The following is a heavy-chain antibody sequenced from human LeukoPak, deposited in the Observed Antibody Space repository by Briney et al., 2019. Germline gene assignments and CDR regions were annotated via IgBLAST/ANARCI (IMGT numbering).Heavy chain of an antibody. V-gene: IGHV4-34*01. D-gene: IGHD1-26*01. Sequence: PSETLSLTCAVYGGSFSGYYWSWIRQPPGKGLEWIGEINHSGSTNYNPSLKSRVTISVDTSKNQFSLKLSSVTAADTAVYYCAREGGSYPDSFDIWGQGTMVTVSS. CDR3: AREGGSYPDSFDI. J-gene: IGHJ3*02. CDR1: GGSFSGYY. CDR2: INHSGST.